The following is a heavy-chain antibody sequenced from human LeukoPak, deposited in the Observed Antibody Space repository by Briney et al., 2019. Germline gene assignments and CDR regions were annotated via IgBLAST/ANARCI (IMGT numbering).Heavy chain of an antibody. J-gene: IGHJ4*02. Sequence: ASVKVSCKASGYTFTSYYMHWVRQAPGQGLEWMGIINPSGGSTSYAQKFQGRVTMTTDTSTSTAYMELRSLRSDDTAVYYCARGWVDYKPGDFDYWGQGTLVTVSS. CDR2: INPSGGST. V-gene: IGHV1-46*01. CDR1: GYTFTSYY. D-gene: IGHD4-11*01. CDR3: ARGWVDYKPGDFDY.